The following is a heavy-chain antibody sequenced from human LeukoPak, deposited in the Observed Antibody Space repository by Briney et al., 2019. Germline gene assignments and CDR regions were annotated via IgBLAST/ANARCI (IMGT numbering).Heavy chain of an antibody. J-gene: IGHJ4*02. Sequence: GGSLRLSCAASGFTFSSYAMHWVRQAPGKGLEWVAVISYDGSNKYYADSVKGRFTISRDNSKNTLYLQMNSLRAEDTAVYYCARDHFSSVAFDYWGQGTLVTVSS. CDR2: ISYDGSNK. CDR3: ARDHFSSVAFDY. CDR1: GFTFSSYA. D-gene: IGHD6-19*01. V-gene: IGHV3-30-3*01.